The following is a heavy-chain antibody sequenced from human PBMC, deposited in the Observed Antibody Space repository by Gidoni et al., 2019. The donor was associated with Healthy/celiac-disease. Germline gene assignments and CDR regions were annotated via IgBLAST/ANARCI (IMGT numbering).Heavy chain of an antibody. V-gene: IGHV1-3*01. CDR2: INAGNGNT. D-gene: IGHD4-17*01. CDR3: ARDLLAYPYYGDYDRTLDY. J-gene: IGHJ4*02. Sequence: QVQLVQSGAEVKKPGASVKVSCKASGYTFTSYAMHWVRQAPGQRLEWMGWINAGNGNTKYSQKFQGRVTITRDTSASTAYMELSSLRSEDTAVYYCARDLLAYPYYGDYDRTLDYWGQGTLVTVSS. CDR1: GYTFTSYA.